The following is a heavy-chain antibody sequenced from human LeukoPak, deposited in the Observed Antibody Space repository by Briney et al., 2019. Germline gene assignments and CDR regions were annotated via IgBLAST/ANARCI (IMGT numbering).Heavy chain of an antibody. CDR2: IKQDGSEK. CDR3: AREGGRWLQLTGDFDY. J-gene: IGHJ4*02. V-gene: IGHV3-7*01. D-gene: IGHD5-24*01. CDR1: GFTFSSYW. Sequence: GGSLRLSCAASGFTFSSYWMSWVRQAPGKGLEWVANIKQDGSEKYYVDSVKGRFTISRDNAKNSLYLQMNSLRAEDTAVYYCAREGGRWLQLTGDFDYWGQGTLVTVSS.